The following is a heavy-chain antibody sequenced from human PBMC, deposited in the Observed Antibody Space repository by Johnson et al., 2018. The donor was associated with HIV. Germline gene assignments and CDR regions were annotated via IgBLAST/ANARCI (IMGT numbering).Heavy chain of an antibody. J-gene: IGHJ3*01. CDR3: AKTRMGGILDAFDL. D-gene: IGHD3-10*01. V-gene: IGHV3-30*18. Sequence: QVQLVESGGGVVQPGRSLRLSCTASGFTFSNYAIHWVRQAPGKGLECVAGITYDGTNKYYADSVKGRFTLSRDNSKNTLDLQMNSLTIEDTAVFYCAKTRMGGILDAFDLWGQGTMVIVS. CDR1: GFTFSNYA. CDR2: ITYDGTNK.